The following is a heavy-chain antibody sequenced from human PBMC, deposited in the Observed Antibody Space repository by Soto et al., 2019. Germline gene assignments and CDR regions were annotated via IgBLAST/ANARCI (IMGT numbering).Heavy chain of an antibody. CDR1: GFSLSTSGVG. CDR2: IYWNDDK. Sequence: QITLKESGPTLVKPTQTLTLTCTFSGFSLSTSGVGVGWIRQPPGKALEWLALIYWNDDKLYSSSLKTRLTITKDSSKNQVLLKMTNMDPVDTATYFCAHNSIASRTFDYWGQGTLVTVSA. V-gene: IGHV2-5*01. D-gene: IGHD6-6*01. CDR3: AHNSIASRTFDY. J-gene: IGHJ4*02.